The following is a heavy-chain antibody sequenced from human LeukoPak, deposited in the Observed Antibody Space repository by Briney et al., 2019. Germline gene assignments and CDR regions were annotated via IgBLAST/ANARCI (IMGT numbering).Heavy chain of an antibody. CDR1: GFAFSDSW. Sequence: GGSLRLSCAASGFAFSDSWMTWIRQAPGKGLEWVAFIKGDGSAKKYVDSVKGRFTISRDNAKNSLFLQMNSLRAEDTAVYYCARDRGWIQHDIWGQGTMVTVSS. CDR2: IKGDGSAK. V-gene: IGHV3-7*01. D-gene: IGHD5-18*01. J-gene: IGHJ3*02. CDR3: ARDRGWIQHDI.